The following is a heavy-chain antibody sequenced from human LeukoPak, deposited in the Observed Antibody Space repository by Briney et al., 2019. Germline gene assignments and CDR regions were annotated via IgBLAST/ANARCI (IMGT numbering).Heavy chain of an antibody. V-gene: IGHV1-18*01. Sequence: GASVKVSCKPSGYTFTNYGISWVRQAPGQGLEWMGWISTYNGDTNYAQKLQGRVTMTTDTSTNTAYMELRSLRSDDTAVYYCARDPYRGGPDYLDYWGQGTLVTVSS. CDR3: ARDPYRGGPDYLDY. D-gene: IGHD1-14*01. J-gene: IGHJ4*02. CDR1: GYTFTNYG. CDR2: ISTYNGDT.